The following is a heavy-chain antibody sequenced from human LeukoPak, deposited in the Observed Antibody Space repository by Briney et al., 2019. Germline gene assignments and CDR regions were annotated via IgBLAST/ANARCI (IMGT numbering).Heavy chain of an antibody. J-gene: IGHJ4*02. CDR3: AKDYTIFGVVHPRPYDY. D-gene: IGHD3-3*01. CDR2: ISGSGGST. Sequence: PGGSLRLSCAASGFTFSSYAMSWVRQAPGKGLEWVSAISGSGGSTYYADSVKGRFTISRDNSENTLYLQMNSLRAEDTAVYYCAKDYTIFGVVHPRPYDYWGQGTLVTVSS. V-gene: IGHV3-23*01. CDR1: GFTFSSYA.